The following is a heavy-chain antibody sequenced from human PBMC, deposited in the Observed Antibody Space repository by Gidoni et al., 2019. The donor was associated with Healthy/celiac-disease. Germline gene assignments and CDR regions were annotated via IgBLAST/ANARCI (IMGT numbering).Heavy chain of an antibody. D-gene: IGHD4-17*01. J-gene: IGHJ4*02. CDR3: ARDTTVRYYFDY. CDR2: IWYDGSNK. CDR1: GFTFSSYG. V-gene: IGHV3-33*01. Sequence: QVQLVESGGGVVQPGRSLRLSCAASGFTFSSYGMHWVHQAPGKGLEWVAVIWYDGSNKYYADSVKGRFTISRDNSKNTLYLQMNSRRAEDTAVYYCARDTTVRYYFDYWGQGTLVTVSS.